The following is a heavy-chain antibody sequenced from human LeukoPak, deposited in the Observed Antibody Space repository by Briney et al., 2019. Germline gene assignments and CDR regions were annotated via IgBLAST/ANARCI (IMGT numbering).Heavy chain of an antibody. V-gene: IGHV4-34*01. J-gene: IGHJ4*02. CDR2: INHSGST. CDR3: VRGLRRIQLLD. CDR1: GGSFSGYY. D-gene: IGHD5-18*01. Sequence: PSETLSLTCAVYGGSFSGYYWSWIRQPPGKGLEWIGEINHSGSTNYNPSLKSRVTISVDTSKNQFSLKLSSVTAADTAVYYCVRGLRRIQLLDWGQGTLVTVSS.